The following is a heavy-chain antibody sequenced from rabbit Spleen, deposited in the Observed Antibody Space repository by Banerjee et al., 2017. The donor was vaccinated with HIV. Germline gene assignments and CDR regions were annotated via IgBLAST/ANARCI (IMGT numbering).Heavy chain of an antibody. CDR1: AFSFSSSYY. Sequence: QSLEESGGGLVQPEGSLTLTCTASAFSFSSSYYMCWVRQAPGKGLEWVACAYAGSSGSTYSATWAKGRFTISKTSSTTVTLQMTSLTAADTATYFCARDAGTSFSTYGMDLWGPGTLVTVS. J-gene: IGHJ6*01. D-gene: IGHD8-1*01. CDR2: AYAGSSGST. CDR3: ARDAGTSFSTYGMDL. V-gene: IGHV1S40*01.